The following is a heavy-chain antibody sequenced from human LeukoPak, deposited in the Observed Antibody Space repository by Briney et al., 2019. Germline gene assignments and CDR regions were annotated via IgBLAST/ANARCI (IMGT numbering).Heavy chain of an antibody. CDR3: ARVGPYDSGSYYNINPYYYCMDV. Sequence: VSVKVSCKASGYSFANYSISWVRQAPGQGLEWMGWISGYNGNTNYAQNLQDRVTMTTDTSTSTAYMELRSLRSDDTAVYYCARVGPYDSGSYYNINPYYYCMDVWGKGTTVTVSS. CDR1: GYSFANYS. CDR2: ISGYNGNT. D-gene: IGHD3-10*01. J-gene: IGHJ6*03. V-gene: IGHV1-18*01.